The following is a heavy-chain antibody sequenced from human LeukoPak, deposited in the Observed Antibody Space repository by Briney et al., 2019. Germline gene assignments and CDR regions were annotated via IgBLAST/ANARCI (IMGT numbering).Heavy chain of an antibody. J-gene: IGHJ4*02. D-gene: IGHD3-22*01. CDR3: ASGSYYYDSSGYYSFDY. CDR1: GFTFSDYY. CDR2: ISSSGSTI. Sequence: GGSLRLSCAASGFTFSDYYMSWIRQAPGKGLEGVSYISSSGSTIYYADSVKGRFTISRDNAKNSLYLQMNSLRAEDTAVYYCASGSYYYDSSGYYSFDYWGQGTLVTVSS. V-gene: IGHV3-11*01.